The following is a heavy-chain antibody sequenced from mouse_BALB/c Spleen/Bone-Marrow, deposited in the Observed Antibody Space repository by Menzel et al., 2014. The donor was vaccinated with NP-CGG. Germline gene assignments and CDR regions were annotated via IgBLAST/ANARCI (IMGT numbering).Heavy chain of an antibody. J-gene: IGHJ1*01. CDR1: GFNIKDTY. Sequence: VQLQQSGAELVKPGASVKLSCTASGFNIKDTYMHWVKQRPEQDLEWIGRIDPANGNTKYDPKFQGKATITADTSSNTAYLQLSSLTSEDTAVYYCARGGTTATWYFDVWGAGTTVTVSS. D-gene: IGHD1-2*01. CDR2: IDPANGNT. CDR3: ARGGTTATWYFDV. V-gene: IGHV14-3*02.